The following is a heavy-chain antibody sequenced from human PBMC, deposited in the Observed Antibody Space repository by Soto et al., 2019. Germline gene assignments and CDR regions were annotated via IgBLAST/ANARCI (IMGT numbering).Heavy chain of an antibody. CDR1: GGSISSYY. J-gene: IGHJ5*02. V-gene: IGHV4-59*01. D-gene: IGHD4-17*01. CDR3: ARSSTVTTGWFDP. Sequence: QVQLQESGPGLVKPSETLSLTCTVSGGSISSYYWSWIRQPPGKGLEWIGYIYYSGSTNYNPSLKSRVPISVHTSKNQFSLKLSSVTAADTAVYYCARSSTVTTGWFDPWGQGTLVTVSS. CDR2: IYYSGST.